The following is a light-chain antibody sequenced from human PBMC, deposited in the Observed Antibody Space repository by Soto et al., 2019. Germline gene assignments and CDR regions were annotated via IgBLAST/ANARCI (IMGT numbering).Light chain of an antibody. J-gene: IGLJ1*01. CDR3: NSYAGSNVYV. V-gene: IGLV2-8*01. Sequence: QSVLTQPPSASGSPGQSVTISCTGTSSDVGGYNYVSWYQQHPGKAPKLMIYEVSKRPSGVPDRFSGSKSGNTASLNVSGLQSEDEADYYCNSYAGSNVYVFGTGTKLTVL. CDR1: SSDVGGYNY. CDR2: EVS.